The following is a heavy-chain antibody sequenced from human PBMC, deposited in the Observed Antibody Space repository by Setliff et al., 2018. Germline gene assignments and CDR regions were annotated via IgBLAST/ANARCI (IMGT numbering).Heavy chain of an antibody. CDR3: AREGWGGPRAFDI. D-gene: IGHD1-26*01. CDR1: GFTFSRYW. V-gene: IGHV3-7*01. J-gene: IGHJ3*02. Sequence: GGSLRLSCAASGFTFSRYWMSWVRQAPGKGLEWVANIKQDGSEKYYVDSVKGRFTISRANAKTSLYLKMNSLRAEDTAVYYCAREGWGGPRAFDIWGQGTMVTVSS. CDR2: IKQDGSEK.